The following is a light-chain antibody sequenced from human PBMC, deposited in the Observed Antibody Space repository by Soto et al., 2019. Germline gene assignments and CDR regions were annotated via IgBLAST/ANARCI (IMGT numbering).Light chain of an antibody. CDR2: KSS. J-gene: IGKJ2*01. V-gene: IGKV1-5*03. CDR1: QSISSW. CDR3: QQYNSSPYT. Sequence: DIQMTQSPSTLSASVGDRVTITCRASQSISSWLAWYQQKPGKAPKLLIYKSSSLESGVPSRFSGSGSGTEFNLTISNLQPDDFATYYCQQYNSSPYTFGQGTKLEIK.